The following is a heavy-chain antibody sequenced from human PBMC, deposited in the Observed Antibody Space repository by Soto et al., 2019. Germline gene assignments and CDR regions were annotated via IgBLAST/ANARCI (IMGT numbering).Heavy chain of an antibody. J-gene: IGHJ4*02. CDR2: IYYSGTT. CDR3: MLGSGWKDFDY. V-gene: IGHV4-28*01. D-gene: IGHD3-22*01. Sequence: PSETLSLTCAVSGYSISSSNWWGWIRQPPGKGLEWIGYIYYSGTTYYNPSLKSRVTMSVDTSKNQFSLKLTSVTAVDTAVYYCMLGSGWKDFDYWGRGTLVTV. CDR1: GYSISSSNW.